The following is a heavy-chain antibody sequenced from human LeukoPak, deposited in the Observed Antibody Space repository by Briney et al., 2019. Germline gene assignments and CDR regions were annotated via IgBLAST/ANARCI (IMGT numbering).Heavy chain of an antibody. CDR2: IHTNGDT. CDR3: IVFGDSNH. V-gene: IGHV3-53*01. CDR1: GLTGSHNY. Sequence: QTGGSLRLSCAASGLTGSHNYVSWVRQAPGKGLEWVSAIHTNGDTCYADSVKGRFTISRDTSKNTLYLQINSLRVEDTAVYYCIVFGDSNHWGQGTLVTVSS. J-gene: IGHJ5*02. D-gene: IGHD4-17*01.